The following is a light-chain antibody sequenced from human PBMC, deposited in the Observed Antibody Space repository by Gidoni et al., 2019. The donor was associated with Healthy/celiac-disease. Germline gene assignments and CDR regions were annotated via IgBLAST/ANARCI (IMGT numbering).Light chain of an antibody. V-gene: IGKV3-20*01. CDR1: QSVSSSY. Sequence: EIVLTQSPGTLSLSTGERATLSCRASQSVSSSYLAWYQQKPGQAPRLLIYGASSRATGIPDRFSGSGSGTDFTLTISRLEPEDFAVYYCQQYGSSQVTFGQGTKLEIK. J-gene: IGKJ2*01. CDR2: GAS. CDR3: QQYGSSQVT.